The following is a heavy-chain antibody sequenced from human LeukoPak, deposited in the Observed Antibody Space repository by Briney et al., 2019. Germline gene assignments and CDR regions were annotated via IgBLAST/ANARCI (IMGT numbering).Heavy chain of an antibody. Sequence: PSETLSLTCAVYGGSFSGYYWSWIRQPPGKGLEWIGEINHSGSTNYNPSPKSRVTISVDTSKNQFSLKLSSVTAADTAVYYCASSSSWLLFDYWGQGTLVTVSS. J-gene: IGHJ4*02. D-gene: IGHD6-13*01. CDR2: INHSGST. CDR3: ASSSSWLLFDY. V-gene: IGHV4-34*01. CDR1: GGSFSGYY.